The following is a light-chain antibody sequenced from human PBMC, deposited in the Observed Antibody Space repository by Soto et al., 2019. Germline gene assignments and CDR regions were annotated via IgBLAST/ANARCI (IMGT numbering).Light chain of an antibody. CDR2: DAS. V-gene: IGKV3D-20*01. CDR3: QKYGSSPIN. J-gene: IGKJ5*01. CDR1: QSVSSSY. Sequence: EIVLTHSPATLALSPGEIAALSCGGSQSVSSSYLAWYQQKPGLAPRLLIYDASSRATGIPDRFSGSGSGTDFTLTISRLEPEDFAVYYCQKYGSSPINFGQGTRLEIK.